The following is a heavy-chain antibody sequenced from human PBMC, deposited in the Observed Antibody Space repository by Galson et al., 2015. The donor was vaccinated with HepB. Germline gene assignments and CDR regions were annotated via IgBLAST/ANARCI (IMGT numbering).Heavy chain of an antibody. Sequence: SVKVSCKVSGFTLTELSMHWVRQAHGKGLEWMGGFDTEEGETIYAQKFRGRVTLTEDTSRNTAYMQLSSLRYEDTAVYYCVTLSLPDDWVVLFGHWGLGTLVTVSS. V-gene: IGHV1-24*01. D-gene: IGHD3-16*01. CDR2: FDTEEGET. CDR3: VTLSLPDDWVVLFGH. CDR1: GFTLTELS. J-gene: IGHJ4*02.